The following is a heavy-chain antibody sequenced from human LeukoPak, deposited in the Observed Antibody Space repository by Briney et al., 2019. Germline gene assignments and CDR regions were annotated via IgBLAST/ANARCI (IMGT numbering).Heavy chain of an antibody. CDR1: GYTFSSYG. J-gene: IGHJ6*02. V-gene: IGHV1-18*01. Sequence: ASVKVSCKASGYTFSSYGVSWVRQAPGQGLEWMGWISPYNGNTNYAQNLQGRVTMTTDTFTSTASMELRSLRSDDTAVYYCARDRLYSYGYYGMDVWGQGTTVTVSS. CDR2: ISPYNGNT. CDR3: ARDRLYSYGYYGMDV. D-gene: IGHD5-18*01.